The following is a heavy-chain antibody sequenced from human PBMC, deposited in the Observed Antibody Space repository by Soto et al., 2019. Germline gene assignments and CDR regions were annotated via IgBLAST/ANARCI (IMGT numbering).Heavy chain of an antibody. CDR2: IYYSGST. CDR1: GVSISRSSYY. D-gene: IGHD3-10*01. CDR3: ARQPATTYGSAGPPDV. V-gene: IGHV4-39*01. J-gene: IGHJ6*02. Sequence: SETLSLTCTVSGVSISRSSYYWGWIRQPPGKGLEWIGSIYYSGSTYYNPSLKSRVTISVDTSKNQFSLKLSSVIAADTAVYYCARQPATTYGSAGPPDVWGQGTTVTVSS.